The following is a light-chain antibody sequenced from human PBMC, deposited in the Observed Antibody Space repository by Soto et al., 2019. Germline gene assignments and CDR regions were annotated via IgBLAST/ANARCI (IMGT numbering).Light chain of an antibody. CDR1: SSNIGAGFD. CDR2: GNG. V-gene: IGLV1-40*01. CDR3: QSYDNRLQWV. Sequence: QAVVTQPPSVSGAPGQRITISCTGSSSNIGAGFDVFWYQQFPGTAPKLLMYGNGNRPSGVPDRFSGSKSGTSASLAITGLQADDEGDYYCQSYDNRLQWVFGGGTKVTVL. J-gene: IGLJ3*02.